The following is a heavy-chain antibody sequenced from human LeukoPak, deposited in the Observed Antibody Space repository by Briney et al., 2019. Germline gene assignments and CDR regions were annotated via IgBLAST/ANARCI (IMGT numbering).Heavy chain of an antibody. CDR2: ISTYNGNT. CDR1: GYTFTSYG. V-gene: IGHV1-18*01. D-gene: IGHD3-3*01. Sequence: ASVKVSCKASGYTFTSYGISWVRQAPGQGLEWMGWISTYNGNTNYAQKFQGRVTITRNTSISTAYMELSSLRSEDTAVYYCARAAHYDFWSGYSWVYWGQGTLVTVSS. CDR3: ARAAHYDFWSGYSWVY. J-gene: IGHJ4*02.